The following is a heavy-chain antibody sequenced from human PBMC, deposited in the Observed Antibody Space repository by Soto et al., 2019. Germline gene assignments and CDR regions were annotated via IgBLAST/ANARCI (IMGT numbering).Heavy chain of an antibody. V-gene: IGHV3-74*01. CDR1: GFNFSSYW. CDR3: TRNADGRFYGGFDN. Sequence: EVHLVESGGDLVQPGGSLRLSCTTAGFNFSSYWVNWVRQAPGKGVEWVSRIKSDGTTTDYADSVKGRFTISRDNGKRTVYLEMNSLRADDTAVYYCTRNADGRFYGGFDNWGQGTLVIVSS. J-gene: IGHJ4*02. CDR2: IKSDGTTT. D-gene: IGHD1-26*01.